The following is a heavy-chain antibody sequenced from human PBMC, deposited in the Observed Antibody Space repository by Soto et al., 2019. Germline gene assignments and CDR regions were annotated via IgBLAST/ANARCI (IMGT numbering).Heavy chain of an antibody. Sequence: SETLSLTCAVSGGSISSSNWWSWVRQPPGKGLEWIGEIYHSGSTNYNPSLKSRVTISVDKSKNQFSLKLSSVTAADTAVYYWARVSGSYYYGMDVWGKGATVPVSS. CDR3: ARVSGSYYYGMDV. V-gene: IGHV4-4*02. CDR2: IYHSGST. CDR1: GGSISSSNW. J-gene: IGHJ6*04. D-gene: IGHD1-26*01.